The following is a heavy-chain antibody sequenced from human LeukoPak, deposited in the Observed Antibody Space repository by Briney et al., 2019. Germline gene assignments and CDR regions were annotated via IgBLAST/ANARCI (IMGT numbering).Heavy chain of an antibody. CDR3: ARREGEAAAGNDAFDI. Sequence: SETLSLTCTVSGGSISSSSYYWGWIRQPPGKGLEWIGSIYYSGSTYYNPSLKSRVTISVDTSKNQFSLKLSSVTAADTAVYYCARREGEAAAGNDAFDIWSQGTMVTVSS. CDR1: GGSISSSSYY. D-gene: IGHD6-13*01. J-gene: IGHJ3*02. V-gene: IGHV4-39*01. CDR2: IYYSGST.